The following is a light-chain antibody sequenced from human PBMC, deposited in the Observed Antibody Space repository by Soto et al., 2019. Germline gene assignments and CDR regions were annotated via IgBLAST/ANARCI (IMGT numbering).Light chain of an antibody. CDR1: QSVSSNY. J-gene: IGKJ2*01. CDR2: GAS. V-gene: IGKV3-20*01. CDR3: QQYGSSPYT. Sequence: EIVLTQSPGTMSLSPGERATLSCRASQSVSSNYLAWYQQKPGQPPRLLIYGASSRATGIPDRFSGSGSGTDFTLIISRLEPEAFAVYYCQQYGSSPYTFGQGTKLEIK.